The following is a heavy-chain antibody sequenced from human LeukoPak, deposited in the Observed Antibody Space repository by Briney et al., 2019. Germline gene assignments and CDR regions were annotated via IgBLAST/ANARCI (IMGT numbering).Heavy chain of an antibody. CDR3: ARDLDSSSWYDWFDP. D-gene: IGHD6-13*01. V-gene: IGHV1-69*05. J-gene: IGHJ5*02. CDR1: GGTFSSYA. CDR2: IIPIFGTA. Sequence: ASVTVSCKASGGTFSSYAISWVRQAPGQGLEWMGGIIPIFGTANYAQKFQGRVTITTDESTSTAYMELSSLRSEDTAVYYCARDLDSSSWYDWFDPWGQGTLVTVSS.